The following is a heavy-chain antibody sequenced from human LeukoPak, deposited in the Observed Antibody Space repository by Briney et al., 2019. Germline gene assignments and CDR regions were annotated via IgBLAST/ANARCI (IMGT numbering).Heavy chain of an antibody. Sequence: GGSLRLSCAASRFSFSRYAMSWVRRAPGKGLEWVSAISGSGGSTYYVDSVKGRFTISRDNSKNTLYLQMNSLRAEDTAVYYCAKASYSTGWDYGMDVWGQGTTVTVSS. J-gene: IGHJ6*02. D-gene: IGHD6-19*01. V-gene: IGHV3-23*01. CDR1: RFSFSRYA. CDR2: ISGSGGST. CDR3: AKASYSTGWDYGMDV.